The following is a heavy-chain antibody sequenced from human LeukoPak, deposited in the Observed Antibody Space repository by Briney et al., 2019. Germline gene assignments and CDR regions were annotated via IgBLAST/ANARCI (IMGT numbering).Heavy chain of an antibody. CDR2: IRSNSDGGTI. V-gene: IGHV3-15*07. CDR3: ATDFYDST. Sequence: PGGSLRLSCAASGFTFSSYVMHWVRQAPGKGLEWVGRIRSNSDGGTIDYAAPVKGRFTLSRDDSKDTLYLQMNSLQTEDTAVYYCATDFYDSTWGQGTLVTVSS. D-gene: IGHD3-22*01. CDR1: GFTFSSYV. J-gene: IGHJ5*02.